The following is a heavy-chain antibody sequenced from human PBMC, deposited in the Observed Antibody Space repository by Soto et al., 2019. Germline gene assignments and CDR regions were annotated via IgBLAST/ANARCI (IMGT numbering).Heavy chain of an antibody. J-gene: IGHJ4*02. CDR1: GFTFSSYW. CDR3: AREYSTSRYFDY. Sequence: GGSLRLSCAASGFTFSSYWMHWVRQAPGKGLVWVSRINSDGSSTSYADSVKGRFTISRDNAKNTLYLQMNSLRAEDTAVYYCAREYSTSRYFDYWGQGTLVTVSS. CDR2: INSDGSST. D-gene: IGHD2-2*01. V-gene: IGHV3-74*01.